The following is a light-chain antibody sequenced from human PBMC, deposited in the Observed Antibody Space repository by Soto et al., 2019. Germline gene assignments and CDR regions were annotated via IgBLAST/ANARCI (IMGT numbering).Light chain of an antibody. CDR3: TSYRSINTLV. Sequence: QSVLTQPASVSGSPGQSITISCTGTSSDVGHSNFVSWYQHHPAKAPKLMIYGVSNRPSGVSDRFSGSKSGNTASLTISGLQAEDEADYYCTSYRSINTLVFGGGTKLTVL. J-gene: IGLJ2*01. CDR2: GVS. CDR1: SSDVGHSNF. V-gene: IGLV2-14*01.